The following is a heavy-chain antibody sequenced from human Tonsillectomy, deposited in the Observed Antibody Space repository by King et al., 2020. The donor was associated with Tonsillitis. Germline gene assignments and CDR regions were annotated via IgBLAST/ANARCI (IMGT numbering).Heavy chain of an antibody. CDR1: GFTFDDYG. D-gene: IGHD2-2*01. V-gene: IGHV3-9*01. CDR3: AKDRTVLPESGMDV. CDR2: LSWNSGSI. J-gene: IGHJ6*02. Sequence: VQLVESGGGLVHPGRSLRLSCAASGFTFDDYGMHWVRQAPGTGLEWVSGLSWNSGSIGYADYVEGRFTISRDNAKNFLYLQMNSLTAEDTALYYCAKDRTVLPESGMDVWGQGTTVTVSS.